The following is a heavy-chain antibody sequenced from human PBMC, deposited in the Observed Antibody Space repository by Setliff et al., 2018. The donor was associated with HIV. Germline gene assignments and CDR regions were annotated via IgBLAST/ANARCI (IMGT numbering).Heavy chain of an antibody. D-gene: IGHD5-18*01. V-gene: IGHV4-61*09. CDR1: GGSISSGSHF. Sequence: SETLSLTCTVSGGSISSGSHFWGWIRQPAGKGLEWIGHISTSGTTNYSPSLKSRVTISADTSKSQFSLSLTSVTAADTAVYYCARRGRTGNSYVLNWFDPWGQGTLVTVSS. J-gene: IGHJ5*02. CDR2: ISTSGTT. CDR3: ARRGRTGNSYVLNWFDP.